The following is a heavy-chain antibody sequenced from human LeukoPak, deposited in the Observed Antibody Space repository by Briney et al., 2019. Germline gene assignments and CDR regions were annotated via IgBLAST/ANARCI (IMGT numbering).Heavy chain of an antibody. V-gene: IGHV5-51*01. CDR2: IYPGDSDT. Sequence: GESLKISCKGSGYSFTSYWIGWVRQMPGKGLEWMGIIYPGDSDTRYSPSFQGQVTISADKSISTAYLQWSSLKASDTAMYYCARRPTLGRGVAWFDPWGQGTLVTVSS. J-gene: IGHJ5*02. D-gene: IGHD3-10*01. CDR1: GYSFTSYW. CDR3: ARRPTLGRGVAWFDP.